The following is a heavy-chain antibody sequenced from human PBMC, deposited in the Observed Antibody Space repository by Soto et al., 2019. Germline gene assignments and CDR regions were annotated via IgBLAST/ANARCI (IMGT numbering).Heavy chain of an antibody. D-gene: IGHD1-7*01. J-gene: IGHJ6*02. V-gene: IGHV1-69*12. CDR2: IIPVFRSI. Sequence: VQLVQSGAEVKTPGSSVKVSCKASGDTFSSYSIAWVRQAPGQGLEWMGGIIPVFRSINYSQKFQGTVTITADEATTTAYMELTSLRPQDTAVYFCARDDGWNYRYYDMEVWGQGTTVTVS. CDR1: GDTFSSYS. CDR3: ARDDGWNYRYYDMEV.